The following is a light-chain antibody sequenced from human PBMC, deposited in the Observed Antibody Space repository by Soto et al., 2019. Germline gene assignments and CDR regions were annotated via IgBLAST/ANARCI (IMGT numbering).Light chain of an antibody. CDR1: SSDIGAYNY. V-gene: IGLV2-14*01. Sequence: QSALTQPASVSGSPGQSITISCTGSSSDIGAYNYVSWFQQYPGKAPKLIISEVSNRPSGVSNRFSGSKSGTAASLTIYGLQTEDEAGYFCFSFTTDWTHVFGTGTKVTVL. CDR2: EVS. J-gene: IGLJ1*01. CDR3: FSFTTDWTHV.